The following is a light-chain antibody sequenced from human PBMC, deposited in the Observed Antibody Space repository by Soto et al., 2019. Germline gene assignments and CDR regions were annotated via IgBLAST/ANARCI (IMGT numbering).Light chain of an antibody. V-gene: IGKV3-20*01. CDR1: QSVSSSY. J-gene: IGKJ1*01. CDR3: QQYGSSPET. Sequence: IVLTQSPGTLSLSPGERATLSCRASQSVSSSYLAWYQQKPGQAPRLLIYGASSRATGSPDRFSGSGSGTDFTLTISRLEPEDFAVYYCQQYGSSPETFGQGTKVDI. CDR2: GAS.